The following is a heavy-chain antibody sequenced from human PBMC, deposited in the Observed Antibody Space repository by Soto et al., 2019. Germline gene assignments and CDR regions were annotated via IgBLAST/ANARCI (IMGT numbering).Heavy chain of an antibody. D-gene: IGHD6-19*01. Sequence: QVQLVQSGAEEKKPGASVKVSCKASGYTFTSYAVHWVRQAPGQRLEWMGWINAGNGNTKYSQKFQGRVTITRDTSASTAYMELSSLRSEDTAVYYCARGHSSGWSDDAFDIWGQGTMVTVSS. V-gene: IGHV1-3*05. CDR1: GYTFTSYA. J-gene: IGHJ3*02. CDR3: ARGHSSGWSDDAFDI. CDR2: INAGNGNT.